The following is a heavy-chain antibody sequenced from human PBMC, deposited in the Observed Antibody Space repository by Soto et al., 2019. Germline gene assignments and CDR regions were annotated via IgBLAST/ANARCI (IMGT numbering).Heavy chain of an antibody. J-gene: IGHJ4*02. D-gene: IGHD2-21*01. V-gene: IGHV1-69*13. CDR1: GGTLSNFV. Sequence: ASVKVSCQASGGTLSNFVISWVRQAPGQGREWMGGNIPIFGTANYAQKFQGRVTIIADESTGTTYMVLTSLRCEDTAVYYCARAPILVGETTYENYFDYWGQGTLVTVSS. CDR3: ARAPILVGETTYENYFDY. CDR2: NIPIFGTA.